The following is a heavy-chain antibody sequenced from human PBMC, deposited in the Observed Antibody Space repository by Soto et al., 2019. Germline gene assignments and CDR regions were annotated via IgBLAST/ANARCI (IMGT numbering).Heavy chain of an antibody. CDR3: ARWANDYSNDNYFDY. Sequence: SETLSLTCTVSGGSISSYYWSWIRQPPGKGLEWIGYMYYSGSTNYNPSLKSRVTISVDTSKNQFSLKLSSVTAADTAVYYCARWANDYSNDNYFDYWGQGTLVTVSS. CDR1: GGSISSYY. V-gene: IGHV4-59*01. CDR2: MYYSGST. D-gene: IGHD4-4*01. J-gene: IGHJ4*02.